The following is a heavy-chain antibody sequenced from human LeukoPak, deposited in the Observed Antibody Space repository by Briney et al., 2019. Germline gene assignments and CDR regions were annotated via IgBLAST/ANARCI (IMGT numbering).Heavy chain of an antibody. V-gene: IGHV3-23*01. D-gene: IGHD2-8*02. CDR2: ISGSGDNT. J-gene: IGHJ4*02. CDR1: GFTFSSYA. Sequence: GGSLRLSCAASGFTFSSYAINWVRQAPGKGLEWVSEISGSGDNTYYADSVKGRFTISRDNSKNTLYLQMNSLRAEDTAVYYCAKVGQPWSTDSWGQGTLVTVSS. CDR3: AKVGQPWSTDS.